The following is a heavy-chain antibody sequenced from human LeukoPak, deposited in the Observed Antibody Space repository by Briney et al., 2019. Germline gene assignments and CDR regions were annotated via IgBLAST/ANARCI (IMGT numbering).Heavy chain of an antibody. CDR1: GGTFSSYA. J-gene: IGHJ5*02. CDR3: ARDLVTTGSRNWFDP. CDR2: IIPILGIA. Sequence: SVKVSCKASGGTFSSYAISWVRQAPGQGREWMGRIIPILGIANYAQKFQGRVTITADKSTSTAYMELSSLRSEDTAVYYCARDLVTTGSRNWFDPWGQGTLVTVSS. D-gene: IGHD4-17*01. V-gene: IGHV1-69*04.